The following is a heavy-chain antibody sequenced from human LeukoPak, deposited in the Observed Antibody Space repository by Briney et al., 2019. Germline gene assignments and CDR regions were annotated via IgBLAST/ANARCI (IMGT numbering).Heavy chain of an antibody. D-gene: IGHD3-16*01. CDR1: GGSISSSSYY. CDR2: IYYSGST. Sequence: PSETLSLTCTVSGGSISSSSYYWGWIRQPPGKGLEWIGSIYYSGSTYYNPSLKSRVTISVDTSKNQFSLKLSSVTAADTAVYYCALGNYYCYGMDVWGQGTTVTASS. J-gene: IGHJ6*02. CDR3: ALGNYYCYGMDV. V-gene: IGHV4-39*01.